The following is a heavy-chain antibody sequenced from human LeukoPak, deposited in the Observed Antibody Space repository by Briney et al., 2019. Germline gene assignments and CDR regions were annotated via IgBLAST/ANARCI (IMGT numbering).Heavy chain of an antibody. Sequence: GASVKVSCKASGGTFSSYAISWVRQAPGQGLEWMGGIIPNSGGTNYAQKFQGWVTMTRDTSISTAYMELSRLRSDDTAVYYCARGDSMDVWGQGTTVTVSS. CDR1: GGTFSSYA. V-gene: IGHV1-2*04. J-gene: IGHJ6*02. CDR2: IIPNSGGT. CDR3: ARGDSMDV.